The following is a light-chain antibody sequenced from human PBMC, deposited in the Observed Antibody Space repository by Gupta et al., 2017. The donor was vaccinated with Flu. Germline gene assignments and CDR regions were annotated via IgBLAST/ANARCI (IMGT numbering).Light chain of an antibody. CDR1: SSDVGGYNY. Sequence: QSALTQPRSVSGSPGQSVTISCTGTSSDVGGYNYVSWYQQHPGKAPKLMIYDVSKWPSGVPDRFSGSKSGNTASLTISGLQAEDEADYYCCSYAGSSTLWVFGGGTKLTVL. CDR2: DVS. J-gene: IGLJ3*02. V-gene: IGLV2-11*01. CDR3: CSYAGSSTLWV.